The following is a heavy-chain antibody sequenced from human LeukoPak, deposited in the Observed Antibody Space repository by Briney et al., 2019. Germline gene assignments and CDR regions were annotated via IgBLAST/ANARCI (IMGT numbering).Heavy chain of an antibody. CDR2: IYHSGST. D-gene: IGHD1-26*01. CDR3: ARVSGNSGSDWFDP. Sequence: SHTLSLTCAVSGGSISSGGYSWSWIRQPPGKGLEWIGYIYHSGSTYYNPSLKSRVTISVDRSKNQFSLKLSSVTAADTAVYYCARVSGNSGSDWFDPWGQGTLVTVSS. V-gene: IGHV4-30-2*01. J-gene: IGHJ5*02. CDR1: GGSISSGGYS.